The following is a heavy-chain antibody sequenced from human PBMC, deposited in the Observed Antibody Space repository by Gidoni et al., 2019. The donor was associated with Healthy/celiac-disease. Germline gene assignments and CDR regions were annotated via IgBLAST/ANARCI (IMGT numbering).Heavy chain of an antibody. V-gene: IGHV3-73*01. D-gene: IGHD5-12*01. J-gene: IGHJ6*02. Sequence: EVQLVESGGGLVQAGGSLTLSCAASWFTFRGSAMHWVRQASGKGLEWVGRIRSKANSYATASAASVKGRFTISRDDSKNTAYLQMNSQKTEETAVYYCTTGVVATVYYGMDVWGQGTTVTVSS. CDR1: WFTFRGSA. CDR3: TTGVVATVYYGMDV. CDR2: IRSKANSYAT.